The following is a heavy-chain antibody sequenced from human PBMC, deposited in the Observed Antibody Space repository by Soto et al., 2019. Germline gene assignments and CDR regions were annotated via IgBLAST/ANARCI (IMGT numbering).Heavy chain of an antibody. CDR2: ISAGGGSI. J-gene: IGHJ4*02. CDR1: GFTFSTYA. Sequence: PGGSLRLSCAASGFTFSTYAMSWVRQAPGEWLEWVSDISAGGGSIYYADSVKGRFTISRDNSKNTLSLQMNSLRAEDTAVYYCAKDPIRYCSSSGCHYFDYWGQGXLVTVSS. D-gene: IGHD2-2*01. CDR3: AKDPIRYCSSSGCHYFDY. V-gene: IGHV3-23*01.